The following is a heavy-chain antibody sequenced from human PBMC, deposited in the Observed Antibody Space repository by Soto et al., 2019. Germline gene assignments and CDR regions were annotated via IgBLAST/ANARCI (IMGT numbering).Heavy chain of an antibody. CDR3: ARGTSWQLPFDY. CDR2: ISYSGST. D-gene: IGHD6-13*01. CDR1: SDSISSYY. V-gene: IGHV4-59*01. Sequence: SETLSLTCTVSSDSISSYYWSWIRQPPGRRLEWIGYISYSGSTDYNPSLKSRVTISGDTSKNQFSLKVSSVTAADTAVYYCARGTSWQLPFDYWGQGTLVTVSS. J-gene: IGHJ4*02.